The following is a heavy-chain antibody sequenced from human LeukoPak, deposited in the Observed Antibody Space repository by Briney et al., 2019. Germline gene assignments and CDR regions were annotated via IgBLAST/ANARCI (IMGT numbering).Heavy chain of an antibody. J-gene: IGHJ4*02. V-gene: IGHV1-2*02. CDR3: ARGSNRDY. Sequence: ASVKVTCKASGYTFTNYYIHWVRQAPGQGLEWMGWINPNTGGTNYAQTFQGRVTMTRDTSISTAYMELSRLGSDDTAVYYCARGSNRDYWGQGTLVTVSS. CDR1: GYTFTNYY. CDR2: INPNTGGT. D-gene: IGHD2-8*01.